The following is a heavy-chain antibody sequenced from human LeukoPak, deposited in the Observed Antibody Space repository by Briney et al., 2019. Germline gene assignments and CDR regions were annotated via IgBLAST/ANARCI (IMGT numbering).Heavy chain of an antibody. J-gene: IGHJ5*02. CDR3: ARTYSDSSGSYVNH. CDR1: GYSISSGYY. CDR2: TSHSGST. Sequence: KSSETLSLTCTVSGYSISSGYYWGWIRQPPGKGLEWIGSTSHSGSTYSNPSLKSRVTMSVDTSKNQFSLRLNSVTAADTAVYYCARTYSDSSGSYVNHWGQGTLVTVSS. D-gene: IGHD3-22*01. V-gene: IGHV4-38-2*02.